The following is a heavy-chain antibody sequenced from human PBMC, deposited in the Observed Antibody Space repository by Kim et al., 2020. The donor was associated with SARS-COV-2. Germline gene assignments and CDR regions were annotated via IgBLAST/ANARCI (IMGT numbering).Heavy chain of an antibody. Sequence: SVKVSCKASGGTFSSFYISWVRQAPGQGLDWMGGIIPFYGATNYAQKFQGRVRITADESTTTAYMELSSLSSDDTAVYFCASRQRTLVRGVITDYQYYGMDVWGQGTTVTVSS. V-gene: IGHV1-69*13. D-gene: IGHD3-10*01. CDR1: GGTFSSFY. CDR2: IIPFYGAT. CDR3: ASRQRTLVRGVITDYQYYGMDV. J-gene: IGHJ6*02.